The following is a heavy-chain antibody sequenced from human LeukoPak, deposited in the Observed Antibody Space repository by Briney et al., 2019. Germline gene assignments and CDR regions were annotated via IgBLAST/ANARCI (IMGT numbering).Heavy chain of an antibody. Sequence: GGSLRLSCAASGFTFSSYSMSWVRQAPGKGLEWVSSISSSSSYIYYADSVKGRFTISRDNAKNSLYLQMNSLRAEDTAVYYCARGPLNWFDPWGQGTLVTVSS. V-gene: IGHV3-21*01. J-gene: IGHJ5*02. CDR1: GFTFSSYS. CDR3: ARGPLNWFDP. CDR2: ISSSSSYI.